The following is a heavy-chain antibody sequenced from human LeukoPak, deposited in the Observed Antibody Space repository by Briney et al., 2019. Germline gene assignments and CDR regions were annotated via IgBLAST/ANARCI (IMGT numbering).Heavy chain of an antibody. V-gene: IGHV4-59*01. CDR2: IYYSGST. CDR3: AGGIVATICDY. D-gene: IGHD5-12*01. CDR1: GGSISSYY. Sequence: SETLSLTCTVSGGSISSYYWSWIRQPPGKGLEWIGYIYYSGSTNYNPSLKSRVTISVDRSKNQFSLKLSSVTAADTAVYYCAGGIVATICDYWGQGTLVTVSS. J-gene: IGHJ4*02.